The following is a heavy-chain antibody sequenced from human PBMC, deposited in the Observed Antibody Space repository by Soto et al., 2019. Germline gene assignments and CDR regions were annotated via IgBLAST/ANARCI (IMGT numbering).Heavy chain of an antibody. CDR2: LSGSGGRT. Sequence: GGSLRLSCAASGFTFSAYAMTWVRQTPGKGLEWVSALSGSGGRTYYADSVKGRFTISRDNSKNTLYLQMNSLRAEDTAVYYCASQSSEWLLFASWGQGTLVTVSS. J-gene: IGHJ4*02. CDR3: ASQSSEWLLFAS. V-gene: IGHV3-23*01. CDR1: GFTFSAYA. D-gene: IGHD5-12*01.